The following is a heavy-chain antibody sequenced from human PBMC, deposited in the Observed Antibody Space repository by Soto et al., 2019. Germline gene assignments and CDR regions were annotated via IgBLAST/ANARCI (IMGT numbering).Heavy chain of an antibody. CDR1: GFTFSSYG. CDR2: ISYDGSNK. D-gene: IGHD2-15*01. V-gene: IGHV3-30*18. CDR3: AKSAGDIVGYYYYGMDV. J-gene: IGHJ6*02. Sequence: QVQLVESGGGVVQPGRSLRLSCAASGFTFSSYGMHWVRQAPGKGLEWVAVISYDGSNKYYADSVKGRFTISRDNSKNTLYLQMNSLRAEDTAVYYCAKSAGDIVGYYYYGMDVWGQGTTVTDSS.